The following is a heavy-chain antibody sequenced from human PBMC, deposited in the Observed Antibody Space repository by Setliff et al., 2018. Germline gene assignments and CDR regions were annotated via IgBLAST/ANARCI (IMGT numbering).Heavy chain of an antibody. CDR3: ARNRLLIAVDQGFDP. CDR2: IYTSGNT. D-gene: IGHD6-19*01. CDR1: GGSISSGSYY. V-gene: IGHV4-61*09. J-gene: IGHJ5*02. Sequence: SETLSLTCAVSGGSISSGSYYWGWIRQPAGKGLEWIGHIYTSGNTDYSPSLKSRVTISVDTSKNQFSLKLSSVTAADTAVYYCARNRLLIAVDQGFDPWGQGTLVTVSS.